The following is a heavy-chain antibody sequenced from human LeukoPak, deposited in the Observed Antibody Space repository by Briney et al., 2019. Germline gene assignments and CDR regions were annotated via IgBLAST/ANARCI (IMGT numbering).Heavy chain of an antibody. V-gene: IGHV1-2*02. CDR3: AREGPKDILTGYYIDY. Sequence: GASVKVSCKASGYTFTGYYMHWVRQAPGQGLEWMGWINPNSGGTNYAQKFQGRVTMTRDTSISTAYMELSRLRSDDTAVYYCAREGPKDILTGYYIDYWGQGTLVTASS. D-gene: IGHD3-9*01. CDR2: INPNSGGT. J-gene: IGHJ4*02. CDR1: GYTFTGYY.